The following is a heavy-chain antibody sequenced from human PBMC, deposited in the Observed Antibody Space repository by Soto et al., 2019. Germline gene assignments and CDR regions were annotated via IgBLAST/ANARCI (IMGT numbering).Heavy chain of an antibody. D-gene: IGHD2-2*01. Sequence: QVQLQESGPGLVKPSETLSLTCTVSGGSVSSGSYYWSWIRQPPGKGLEWIGYIYYSGSTNYNPSLKRRVTISVDTSKNQFSLKLSSVTAAGTAVYYWARDLHCISTSRYGEDWFHPWGQGTLVTVSS. CDR2: IYYSGST. V-gene: IGHV4-61*01. J-gene: IGHJ5*02. CDR1: GGSVSSGSYY. CDR3: ARDLHCISTSRYGEDWFHP.